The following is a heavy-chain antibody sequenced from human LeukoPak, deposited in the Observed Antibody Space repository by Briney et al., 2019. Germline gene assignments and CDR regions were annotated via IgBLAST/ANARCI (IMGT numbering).Heavy chain of an antibody. CDR1: GGSISIYY. J-gene: IGHJ6*02. V-gene: IGHV4-59*08. Sequence: SETLSLTCTVSGGSISIYYWSWIRQSPGEGLEWLGYFSHSGSPKYNPSLKSRVTISVDTSRNQFPLKLKSVTAEDTAVYYCARACTDGVCYTNYFYAMDVWGQGTTVTV. D-gene: IGHD2-8*01. CDR2: FSHSGSP. CDR3: ARACTDGVCYTNYFYAMDV.